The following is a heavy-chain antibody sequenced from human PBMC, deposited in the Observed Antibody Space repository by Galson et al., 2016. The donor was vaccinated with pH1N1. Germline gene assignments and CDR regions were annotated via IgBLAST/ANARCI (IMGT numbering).Heavy chain of an antibody. J-gene: IGHJ3*01. CDR1: GYIFTTYF. V-gene: IGHV7-4-1*02. CDR2: INTNTGNP. D-gene: IGHD1-1*01. Sequence: SVKVSCKASGYIFTTYFMNWVRQAPGQGLEWMGWINTNTGNPTYAQSFTGRLVLSLDTSINTVYLQLSSLRADDTAAYCCVRSTGDDTFDFWGQGTMVTVSS. CDR3: VRSTGDDTFDF.